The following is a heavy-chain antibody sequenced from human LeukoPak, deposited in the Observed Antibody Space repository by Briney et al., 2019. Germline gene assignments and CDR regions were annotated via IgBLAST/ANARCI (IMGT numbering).Heavy chain of an antibody. CDR1: GGSISGVY. D-gene: IGHD3-16*01. J-gene: IGHJ4*02. Sequence: SETLSLTCTVSGGSISGVYWNWIRQPPRQGLEWVGYVHTGGSISFNPSLRNRLTFSIDTTNNQGSLRLSSVTAADTATYYCTRRRGGFGEGEFDYWGQGTPVTVST. CDR3: TRRRGGFGEGEFDY. CDR2: VHTGGSI. V-gene: IGHV4-4*09.